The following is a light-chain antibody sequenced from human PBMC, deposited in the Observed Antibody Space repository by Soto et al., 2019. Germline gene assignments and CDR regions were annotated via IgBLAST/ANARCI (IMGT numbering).Light chain of an antibody. J-gene: IGLJ2*01. CDR3: SSYTSSSTE. CDR1: SSDVGGYNY. Sequence: QSVLTQPASVSGSPGQSITISCTGTSSDVGGYNYVSWYQQHPGKAPKLMIYDVSNRPSGVSNRFSGSKSGNTASLTISGLQAKDEADYYCSSYTSSSTEFGGGTKVTVL. V-gene: IGLV2-14*01. CDR2: DVS.